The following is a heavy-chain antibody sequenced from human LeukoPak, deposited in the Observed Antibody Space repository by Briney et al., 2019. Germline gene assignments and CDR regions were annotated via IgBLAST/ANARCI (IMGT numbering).Heavy chain of an antibody. CDR3: ARDHSSGWYSEYFQH. D-gene: IGHD6-19*01. V-gene: IGHV1-2*02. CDR1: GYTFTGYY. Sequence: VASVKVSCKASGYTFTGYYMHWVRQAPGQGLEWMGWINPNSGGTNYAQKFQGRVTMTRDTSISTAYMELSRLRSDDTAVYYCARDHSSGWYSEYFQHWGQGTLVTVSS. J-gene: IGHJ1*01. CDR2: INPNSGGT.